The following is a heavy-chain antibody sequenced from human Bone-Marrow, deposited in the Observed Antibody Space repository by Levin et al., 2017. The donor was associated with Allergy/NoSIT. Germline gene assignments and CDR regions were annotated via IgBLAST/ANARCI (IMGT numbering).Heavy chain of an antibody. CDR1: GFTFDDYT. V-gene: IGHV3-43*01. CDR3: AKGASSIAAYYFDY. D-gene: IGHD6-6*01. CDR2: ISWDGGFT. Sequence: GGSLRLSCAASGFTFDDYTMHWVRQAPGKGLDWVSLISWDGGFTYYADSVKGRFTISRDNSKNSLYLQMNSLRTEDTALYYCAKGASSIAAYYFDYWGQGTLVTVSS. J-gene: IGHJ4*02.